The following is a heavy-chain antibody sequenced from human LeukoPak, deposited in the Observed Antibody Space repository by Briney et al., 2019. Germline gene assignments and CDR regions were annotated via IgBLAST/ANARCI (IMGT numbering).Heavy chain of an antibody. V-gene: IGHV3-33*01. J-gene: IGHJ4*02. CDR2: IWYDGSKK. CDR3: ARDECSTTYCYGY. Sequence: VRSLRLSCVVSGFSISSYGMHWGRQSPGKRLGWVAVIWYDGSKKYHADSVRGRFTISRDFSKSTLYLEMSSLRAEDTAVYYCARDECSTTYCYGYWGQGTLVTVS. CDR1: GFSISSYG. D-gene: IGHD3-10*01.